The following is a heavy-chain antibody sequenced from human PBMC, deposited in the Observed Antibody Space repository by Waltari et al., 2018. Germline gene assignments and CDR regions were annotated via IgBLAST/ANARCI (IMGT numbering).Heavy chain of an antibody. V-gene: IGHV4-34*01. D-gene: IGHD4-4*01. Sequence: QVQLQQWGAGLLKPSETLSLTCAVYGGSFSGYYWSWIRQPPGKGLGWIGEINHSGRTHYSPALKSPVTISVDPSKNQFSLRLSSVTSEDTAVYYCARGDAHSNYNWFDPWGQGTLVTVSS. CDR2: INHSGRT. CDR3: ARGDAHSNYNWFDP. J-gene: IGHJ5*02. CDR1: GGSFSGYY.